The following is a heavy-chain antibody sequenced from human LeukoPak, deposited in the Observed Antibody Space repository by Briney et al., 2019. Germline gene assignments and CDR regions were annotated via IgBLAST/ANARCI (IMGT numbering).Heavy chain of an antibody. V-gene: IGHV4-34*01. J-gene: IGHJ4*02. CDR3: AASLWFGIYPEY. CDR2: FNHNWGA. Sequence: PSETLSPTCAVYRGSFSGYYWSWFRQPPGKGLEWIGEFNHNWGAKYNPSLQSRVTISVNTSNNHRSLSLNSVTTADTAVYYCAASLWFGIYPEYWGQGSLVTVSS. D-gene: IGHD3-10*01. CDR1: RGSFSGYY.